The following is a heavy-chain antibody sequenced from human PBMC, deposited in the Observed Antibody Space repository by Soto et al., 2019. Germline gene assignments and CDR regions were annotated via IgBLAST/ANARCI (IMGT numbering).Heavy chain of an antibody. CDR1: GGSISSGGYY. CDR3: ARGIAAIYYYYYMDV. CDR2: IYYSGST. J-gene: IGHJ6*03. D-gene: IGHD6-25*01. V-gene: IGHV4-31*03. Sequence: QVQLQESGPGLVKPSQTLSLTCTVSGGSISSGGYYWSWIRQHPGKGLEWIGYIYYSGSTYYNPSLKSRVTISVDTSKNQCSLKLSSVTAADTAVYYCARGIAAIYYYYYMDVWGKGTTVTVSS.